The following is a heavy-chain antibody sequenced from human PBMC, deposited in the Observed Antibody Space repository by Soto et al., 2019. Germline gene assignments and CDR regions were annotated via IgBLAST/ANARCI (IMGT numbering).Heavy chain of an antibody. J-gene: IGHJ6*02. CDR1: GGTFSRYR. CDR3: AREDRDRETGLAPDAIDGMDV. D-gene: IGHD2-2*01. V-gene: IGHV1-69*08. CDR2: MILFFGIA. Sequence: QVQLVQSGAEVKKPGSSVKVSCKASGGTFSRYRITWVRQAPGHGLEWIGRMILFFGIASYEEKFPGRVTITADESTSRADLEPISLRSDDTAVYYCAREDRDRETGLAPDAIDGMDVCGQETTVTVSS.